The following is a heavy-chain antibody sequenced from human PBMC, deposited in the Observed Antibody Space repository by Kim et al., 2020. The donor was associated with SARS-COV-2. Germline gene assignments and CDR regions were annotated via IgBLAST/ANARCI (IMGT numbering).Heavy chain of an antibody. Sequence: SETLSLTCAVYGGSFSGYYWSWIRQPPGKGLEWIGEINHSGSTNYNPSLKSRVTISVDTSKNQFSLKLSSVTAADTAVYYCARRGIVVVPAAKQELNWFDPWGQGTLVTVSS. J-gene: IGHJ5*02. D-gene: IGHD2-2*01. V-gene: IGHV4-34*01. CDR2: INHSGST. CDR3: ARRGIVVVPAAKQELNWFDP. CDR1: GGSFSGYY.